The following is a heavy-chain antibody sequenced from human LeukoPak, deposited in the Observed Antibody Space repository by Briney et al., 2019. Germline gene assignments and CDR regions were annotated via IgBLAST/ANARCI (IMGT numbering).Heavy chain of an antibody. J-gene: IGHJ5*02. CDR3: AGTNDFGDYVGA. CDR2: MYHGGST. V-gene: IGHV4-30-2*01. D-gene: IGHD4-17*01. Sequence: PSQTLSLTCAVSGGSISRGDYSWSWIRQPPGKGLEWIGYMYHGGSTYYNPSLSSRVTISADRAKNQFSLRLSSVTAADTAVYYCAGTNDFGDYVGAWGQGTQVTVSS. CDR1: GGSISRGDYS.